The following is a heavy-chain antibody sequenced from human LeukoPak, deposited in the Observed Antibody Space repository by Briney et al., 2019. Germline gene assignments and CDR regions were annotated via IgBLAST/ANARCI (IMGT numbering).Heavy chain of an antibody. CDR1: GDSVSNYY. CDR2: IYYSESA. J-gene: IGHJ4*02. D-gene: IGHD3-9*01. CDR3: ARKRSFDL. V-gene: IGHV4-59*02. Sequence: SETLSLTCTVSGDSVSNYYWSWVRQPPGKRLEWIGCIYYSESATYNPSLKSRVTISLDTSKNQFFLKLSSVTAADTAVYYCARKRSFDLWGQGTLVTVSS.